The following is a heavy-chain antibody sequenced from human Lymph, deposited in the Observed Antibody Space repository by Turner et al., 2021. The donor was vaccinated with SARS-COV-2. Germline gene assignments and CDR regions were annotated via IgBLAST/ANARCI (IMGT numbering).Heavy chain of an antibody. Sequence: QVQLVESGGGVVQPGRSLRLSCAASGFTFSSYGMHWVRQAPGKGLEWVAVIWYDGSNKYYADSVKGRFTISRDNSKNTLYLQMNRLRAEDTAVYYCARVKGYNGYDLRYYYGMDVWGQGTTVTVSS. V-gene: IGHV3-33*01. CDR1: GFTFSSYG. J-gene: IGHJ6*02. CDR3: ARVKGYNGYDLRYYYGMDV. D-gene: IGHD5-12*01. CDR2: IWYDGSNK.